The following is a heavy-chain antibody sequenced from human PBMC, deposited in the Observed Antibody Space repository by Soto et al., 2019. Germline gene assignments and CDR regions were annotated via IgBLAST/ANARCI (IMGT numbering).Heavy chain of an antibody. CDR1: GFTFDDYA. J-gene: IGHJ4*02. V-gene: IGHV3-9*01. CDR3: AKGKIAVAGHFDY. Sequence: EVQLVVSGGGLVQPGRSLRLSCAASGFTFDDYAMHWVRQDPGKGLEWVSGISWNSGSIGYADSVKGRFTISRDNTKNSLYLQMNSLRAEDTALYYCAKGKIAVAGHFDYWGQGTLVTVSS. CDR2: ISWNSGSI. D-gene: IGHD6-19*01.